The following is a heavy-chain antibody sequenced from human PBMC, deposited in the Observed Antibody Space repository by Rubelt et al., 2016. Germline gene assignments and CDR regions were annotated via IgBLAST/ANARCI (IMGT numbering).Heavy chain of an antibody. D-gene: IGHD1-26*01. CDR2: IYYSGST. J-gene: IGHJ4*02. CDR3: ASSNSVSYRDY. Sequence: QLQLQESGPGLVKPSETLSLTCTVSGGSISSSSYYWGWIRQPPGKGLEWIGSIYYSGSTYYNPSLKSRVTISVDTSKNQFSLKLSSVTAADTAVYYCASSNSVSYRDYWGQGTLVTVSS. CDR1: GGSISSSSYY. V-gene: IGHV4-39*01.